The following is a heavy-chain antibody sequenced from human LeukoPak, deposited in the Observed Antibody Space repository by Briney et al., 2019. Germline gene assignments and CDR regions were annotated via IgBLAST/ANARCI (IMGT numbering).Heavy chain of an antibody. CDR2: IRYDGSNK. D-gene: IGHD3-22*01. Sequence: GGSLRLSCAASGFTFSSYGMHWVRQAPGKGLEWVAFIRYDGSNKYCADSVKGRFTFSRDKSKNTLYLQMNSLRTEDTAVYYCAKGLYYKDRSGYPAWGQGTLVTISS. V-gene: IGHV3-30*02. J-gene: IGHJ5*02. CDR3: AKGLYYKDRSGYPA. CDR1: GFTFSSYG.